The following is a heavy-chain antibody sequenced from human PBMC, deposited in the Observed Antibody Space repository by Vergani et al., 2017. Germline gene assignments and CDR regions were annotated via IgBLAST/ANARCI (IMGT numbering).Heavy chain of an antibody. CDR2: FDPEDGET. CDR1: GYTLTELS. D-gene: IGHD3-10*01. CDR3: ATFGITMVRGVIISFDY. J-gene: IGHJ4*02. V-gene: IGHV1-24*01. Sequence: QVQLVQSGAEVQKPGASVKVSCKVSGYTLTELSMHWVRQAPGNGLEWMGGFDPEDGETIYAQKFQGRVTMTEDTSTDTAYMELSSLRSEDTAVYYCATFGITMVRGVIISFDYWGQGTLVTVSS.